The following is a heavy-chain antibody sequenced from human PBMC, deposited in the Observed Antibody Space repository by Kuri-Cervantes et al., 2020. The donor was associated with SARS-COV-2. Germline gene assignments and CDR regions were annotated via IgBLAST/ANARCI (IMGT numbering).Heavy chain of an antibody. Sequence: SGPTLVKPTQTLTLTCTFSGFSLSRSGVGVGWIRQPPGKALEWLALIYWNDDKRYSPSLKSRLTITKDTSKNQVVLTMTNMDPVDTATYYCAHTPIRFLEWDNWFDPWGQGTLVTVSS. CDR1: GFSLSRSGVG. D-gene: IGHD3-3*01. CDR3: AHTPIRFLEWDNWFDP. CDR2: IYWNDDK. V-gene: IGHV2-5*01. J-gene: IGHJ5*02.